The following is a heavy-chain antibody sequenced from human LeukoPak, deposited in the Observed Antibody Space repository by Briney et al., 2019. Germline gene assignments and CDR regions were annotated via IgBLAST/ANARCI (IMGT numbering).Heavy chain of an antibody. CDR1: GFTVGSNY. J-gene: IGHJ4*02. D-gene: IGHD3-22*01. Sequence: PGGSLRLSCAASGFTVGSNYMSWVRQAPGKGLEWASIIYRGGSTNYADSVKGRFTISRDTSKNTLYLQMNSLRAEDTAVYYCARLPANSSAYFFDYWGQGTLVTVSS. CDR2: IYRGGST. V-gene: IGHV3-66*04. CDR3: ARLPANSSAYFFDY.